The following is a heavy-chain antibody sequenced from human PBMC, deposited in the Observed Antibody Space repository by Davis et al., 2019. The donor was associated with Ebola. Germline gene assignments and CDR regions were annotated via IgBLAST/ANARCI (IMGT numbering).Heavy chain of an antibody. D-gene: IGHD5-18*01. V-gene: IGHV4-4*02. CDR1: GTSVSSSSW. Sequence: SETLSLTCTVSGTSVSSSSWWSWVRQSPGKGPEWIGEMYHRAPTNYNPSLTSRVTISVDQSKNQFSLTLKSVTAADTAVYYCARGGLIQLDSYGLDIWGQGTAVTVSS. CDR2: MYHRAPT. CDR3: ARGGLIQLDSYGLDI. J-gene: IGHJ6*02.